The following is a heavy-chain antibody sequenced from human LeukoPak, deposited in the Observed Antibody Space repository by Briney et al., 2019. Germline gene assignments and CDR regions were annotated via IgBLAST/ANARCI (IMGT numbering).Heavy chain of an antibody. CDR1: GYTFTSYG. Sequence: ASVKVSCKASGYTFTSYGISWVRQAPGQGLEWMGWISAYNGNTNYAQKPQGRVTMTTDTSTSTAYMELRSLRSDDTAVYYCARGHTVLLWFGELLTLDYWGQGTLVTVSS. V-gene: IGHV1-18*01. D-gene: IGHD3-10*01. CDR2: ISAYNGNT. J-gene: IGHJ4*02. CDR3: ARGHTVLLWFGELLTLDY.